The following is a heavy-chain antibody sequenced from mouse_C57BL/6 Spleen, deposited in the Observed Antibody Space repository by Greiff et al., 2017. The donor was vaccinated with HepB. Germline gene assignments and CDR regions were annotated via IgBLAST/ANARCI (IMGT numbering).Heavy chain of an antibody. Sequence: QVQLQQPGAELVKPGASVKLSCKASGYTFTSYWMQWVKQRPGQGLEWIGEIDPSDSYTNYNQKFKGKATLTVDTSSSTAYMQLSSLTSEDSAVYYCARKGNYYGSSGYWGQGTTLTVSS. J-gene: IGHJ2*01. CDR2: IDPSDSYT. CDR3: ARKGNYYGSSGY. D-gene: IGHD1-1*01. V-gene: IGHV1-50*01. CDR1: GYTFTSYW.